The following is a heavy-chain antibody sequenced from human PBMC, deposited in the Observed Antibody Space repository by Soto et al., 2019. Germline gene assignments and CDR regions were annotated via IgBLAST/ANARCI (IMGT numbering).Heavy chain of an antibody. Sequence: QVQLVQSGAEVRKPGASVTVSCRSSGDSFNDYYIHWVRQAPGQGFEWMGWINANGGVTKSAQKFQGWVSMTRDTSIRTVYMQLSRLRSDDTAVYYCARESGGATATLDYDYFYMDVWGTGTTVTVSS. D-gene: IGHD5-12*01. CDR2: INANGGVT. J-gene: IGHJ6*03. V-gene: IGHV1-2*04. CDR3: ARESGGATATLDYDYFYMDV. CDR1: GDSFNDYY.